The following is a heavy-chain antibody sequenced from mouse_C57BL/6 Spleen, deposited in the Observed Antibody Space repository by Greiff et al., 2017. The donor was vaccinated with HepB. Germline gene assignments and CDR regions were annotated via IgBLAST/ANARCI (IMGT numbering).Heavy chain of an antibody. CDR1: GFSLTSYG. Sequence: QVQLQQSGPGLVQPSQSLSITCIVSGFSLTSYGVHWVRQSPGKGLEWLGVIWRGGSTDYNAAFMSRLSITKDNSKSQVFFKMNSLQADDTAIYYCAKDYGNYEEGFDYWGQGTTLTVSS. D-gene: IGHD2-1*01. V-gene: IGHV2-5*01. CDR3: AKDYGNYEEGFDY. J-gene: IGHJ2*01. CDR2: IWRGGST.